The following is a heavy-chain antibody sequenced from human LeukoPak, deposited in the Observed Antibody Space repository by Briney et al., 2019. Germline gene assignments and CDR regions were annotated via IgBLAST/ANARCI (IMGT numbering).Heavy chain of an antibody. V-gene: IGHV3-48*04. CDR3: AKDHANTPVVTN. CDR1: GFTFSSYA. CDR2: ISSSGSTI. D-gene: IGHD2-21*02. Sequence: GGSLRLSCAASGFTFSSYAMNWVRQAPGKGLEWVSYISSSGSTIYYADSVKGRFTISRDNAKNSLYLQMNSLRAEDTAVYYCAKDHANTPVVTNWGQGILVSVSS. J-gene: IGHJ4*02.